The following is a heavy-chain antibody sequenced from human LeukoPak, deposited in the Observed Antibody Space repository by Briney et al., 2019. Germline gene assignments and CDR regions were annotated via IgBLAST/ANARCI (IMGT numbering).Heavy chain of an antibody. CDR3: ARDEGGCSSTSCYQGGKFDY. CDR1: GFSIGASW. CDR2: ISSSSSYI. D-gene: IGHD2-2*01. Sequence: PGGSLRLSCGASGFSIGASWMHWVRQAPGKGLEWVSSISSSSSYIYYADSVKGRFTISRDNAKNSLYLQMNSLRAEDTAVYYCARDEGGCSSTSCYQGGKFDYWGQGTLVTVSS. J-gene: IGHJ4*02. V-gene: IGHV3-21*01.